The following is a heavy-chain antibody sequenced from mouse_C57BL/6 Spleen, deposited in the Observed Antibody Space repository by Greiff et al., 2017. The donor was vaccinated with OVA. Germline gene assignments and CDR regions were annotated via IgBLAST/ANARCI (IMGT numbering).Heavy chain of an antibody. CDR1: GYTFTSYW. D-gene: IGHD2-4*01. Sequence: VKVVESGAELAKPGASVKLSCKASGYTFTSYWMHWVKQRPGQGLEWIGYINPSSGYTKYNQKFKDKATLTADKSSSTAYMQLSSLTYEDSAVYYCARGYYDYDYAMDYWGQGTSVTVSS. CDR2: INPSSGYT. J-gene: IGHJ4*01. V-gene: IGHV1-7*01. CDR3: ARGYYDYDYAMDY.